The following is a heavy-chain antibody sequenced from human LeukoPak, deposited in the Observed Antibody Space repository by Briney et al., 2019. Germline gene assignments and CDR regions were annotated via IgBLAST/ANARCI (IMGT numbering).Heavy chain of an antibody. V-gene: IGHV3-66*01. CDR3: ARSYDVWSRYSGMDV. D-gene: IGHD3-16*01. J-gene: IGHJ6*02. CDR1: GFTVSSNY. CDR2: IYSGGST. Sequence: GGSLRLSCAASGFTVSSNYMSWVRQAPGKGLEWVSVIYSGGSTYYADSVNARFTISIDNSKNTLYLQMNSLRAEDTAVYYCARSYDVWSRYSGMDVWGQGTTVTVSS.